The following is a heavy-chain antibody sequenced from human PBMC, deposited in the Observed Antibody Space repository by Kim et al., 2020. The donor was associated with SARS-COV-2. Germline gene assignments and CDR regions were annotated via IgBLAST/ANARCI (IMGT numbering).Heavy chain of an antibody. CDR1: GFTFSSYS. J-gene: IGHJ6*02. V-gene: IGHV3-21*01. CDR3: ARGAIAAAGSRTKYYYYGIDV. Sequence: GGSLRLSCAASGFTFSSYSMNWVRQAPGKGLEWVSSISSSSSYIYYADSVKGRFTISRDNAKNTLYLQMNSLRAEDTAVYYCARGAIAAAGSRTKYYYYGIDVWGQGTTVNVSS. CDR2: ISSSSSYI. D-gene: IGHD6-13*01.